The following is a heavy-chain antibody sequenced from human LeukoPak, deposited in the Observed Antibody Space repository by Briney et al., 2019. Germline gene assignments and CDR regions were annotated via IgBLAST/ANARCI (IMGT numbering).Heavy chain of an antibody. J-gene: IGHJ5*02. CDR1: GGSFSGYY. CDR2: VNHSGST. D-gene: IGHD3-22*01. Sequence: SETLSLTCAVYGGSFSGYYWSWIRQPPGKGLEWIGEVNHSGSTNYNPSLKSRVTISVDTSKNQFSLKLSSVTAADTAVYYCATVAEPKSYYDLWLRRDWFDPWGQGTLVTVSS. CDR3: ATVAEPKSYYDLWLRRDWFDP. V-gene: IGHV4-34*01.